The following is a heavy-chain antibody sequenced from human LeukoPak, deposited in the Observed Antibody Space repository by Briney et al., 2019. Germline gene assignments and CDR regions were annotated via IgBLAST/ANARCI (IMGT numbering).Heavy chain of an antibody. D-gene: IGHD2-2*01. CDR1: GFTFSTYT. V-gene: IGHV3-21*01. J-gene: IGHJ6*03. Sequence: GGSLRLSCAASGFTFSTYTMNWVRQAPGKGLEWVSSISGSSTYIYYADSVKGRLTISGDNAKNSLYLQMNSLRAEDTAVYYCARDFPNYCTSTTCYSVMDVWGKGTTVTVSS. CDR3: ARDFPNYCTSTTCYSVMDV. CDR2: ISGSSTYI.